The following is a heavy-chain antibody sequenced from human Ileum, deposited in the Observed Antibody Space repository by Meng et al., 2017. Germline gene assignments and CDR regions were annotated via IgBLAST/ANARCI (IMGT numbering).Heavy chain of an antibody. V-gene: IGHV3-74*01. Sequence: VQLVEVGGGLAPPVRTLSLSCAASGFTITDPWMHWVRQGPGKGLVWVSRINPDGSDPTYADSVKGRFIISRDNVKNTVYLQMNSLRAEDTALYYCTNDRLNHWGQGALVTVSS. CDR3: TNDRLNH. CDR2: INPDGSDP. D-gene: IGHD1-1*01. J-gene: IGHJ1*01. CDR1: GFTITDPW.